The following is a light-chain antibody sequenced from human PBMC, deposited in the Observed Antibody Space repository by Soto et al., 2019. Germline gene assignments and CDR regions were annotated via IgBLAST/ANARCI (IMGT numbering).Light chain of an antibody. CDR2: EVS. Sequence: QSVLTQPASVTGSLGQSITISCTGTSSDVGAYNYVSWYQQQPGKAPKLMISEVSNRPSGVSNRFSGSKSGNTASLIISGMQAEDEADYYCVSVTRITTYVLLTGTKVTVL. J-gene: IGLJ1*01. CDR1: SSDVGAYNY. V-gene: IGLV2-14*01. CDR3: VSVTRITTYV.